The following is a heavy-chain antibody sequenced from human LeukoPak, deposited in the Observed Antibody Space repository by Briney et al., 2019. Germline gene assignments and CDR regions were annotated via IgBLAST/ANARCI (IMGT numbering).Heavy chain of an antibody. CDR2: IYYSGST. Sequence: VSGGSISSYYWSWIRQPPGKGLEWIGYIYYSGSTNYNPSLKSRVTISVDTSKNQFSLKLSSVTAADTAVYYCARQSVPQYDFWSGYYPSGAFDIWGQGTMVTVSS. CDR3: ARQSVPQYDFWSGYYPSGAFDI. D-gene: IGHD3-3*01. V-gene: IGHV4-59*08. CDR1: GGSISSYY. J-gene: IGHJ3*02.